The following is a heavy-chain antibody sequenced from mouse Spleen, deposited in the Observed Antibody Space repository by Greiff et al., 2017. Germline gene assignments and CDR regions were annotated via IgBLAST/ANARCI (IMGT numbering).Heavy chain of an antibody. CDR3: ARTVVAWYFDV. CDR1: GYTFTSYW. CDR2: IHPNSGST. J-gene: IGHJ1*03. Sequence: QVQLQQPGAELVKPGASVKLSCKASGYTFTSYWMHWVKQRPGQGLEWIGMIHPNSGSTNYNEKFKSKATLTVDKSSSTAYMQLSSLTSEDSAVYYCARTVVAWYFDVWGTGTTVTVSS. D-gene: IGHD1-1*01. V-gene: IGHV1-64*01.